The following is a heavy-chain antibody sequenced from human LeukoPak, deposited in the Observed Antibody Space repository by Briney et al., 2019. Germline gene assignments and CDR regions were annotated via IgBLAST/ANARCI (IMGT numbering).Heavy chain of an antibody. V-gene: IGHV3-7*01. D-gene: IGHD4-17*01. CDR1: GFTVSSNY. CDR3: ARSPSPFGYGDYWFDP. J-gene: IGHJ5*02. CDR2: IKQDGSEK. Sequence: GGSLRLSCAASGFTVSSNYMSWVRQAPGKGLEWVANIKQDGSEKYYVDSVKGRFTISRDNAKNSLYLQMNSLRAEDTAVYYCARSPSPFGYGDYWFDPWGQGTLVTVSS.